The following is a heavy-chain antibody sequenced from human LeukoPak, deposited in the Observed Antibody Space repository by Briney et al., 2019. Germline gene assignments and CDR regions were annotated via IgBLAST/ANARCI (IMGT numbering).Heavy chain of an antibody. CDR2: ISSSSSYI. CDR3: AKDASGGSCFDY. J-gene: IGHJ4*02. CDR1: GFTFSSYS. V-gene: IGHV3-21*04. Sequence: GGSLRLSCAASGFTFSSYSMNWVRQAPGKGLEWVSSISSSSSYIYYADSVKGRFTISRDNAKNSLYLQMNSLRIEDTALYYCAKDASGGSCFDYWGQGTPVTVSS. D-gene: IGHD2-15*01.